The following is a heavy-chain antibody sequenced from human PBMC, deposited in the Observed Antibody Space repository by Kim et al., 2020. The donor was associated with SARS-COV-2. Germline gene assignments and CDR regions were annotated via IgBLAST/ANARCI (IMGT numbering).Heavy chain of an antibody. V-gene: IGHV6-1*01. D-gene: IGHD3-3*01. CDR1: GDSVSSNSAA. CDR3: ARGSRPLDYDFWSGYRTYYYYGMDV. J-gene: IGHJ6*02. CDR2: TYYRSKWYN. Sequence: SQTLSLTCAISGDSVSSNSAAWNWIRQSPSRGLEWLGRTYYRSKWYNDYAVSVKSRITINPDTSKNQFSLQLNSVTPEDTAVYYCARGSRPLDYDFWSGYRTYYYYGMDVWGQGTTVTVSS.